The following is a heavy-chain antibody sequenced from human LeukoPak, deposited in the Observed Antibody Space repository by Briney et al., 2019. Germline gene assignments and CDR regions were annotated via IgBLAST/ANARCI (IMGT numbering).Heavy chain of an antibody. D-gene: IGHD3-16*01. CDR3: ARQFWGNTIDY. Sequence: GESLKISCKASGYIFTDYWISWVRQMPGKGLEWMGRIDPSDSYTNYSPSFQGHVTVSADKSISTAYLQWSSLKASDTAMCYCARQFWGNTIDYWGQGTLVTVSS. V-gene: IGHV5-10-1*01. CDR2: IDPSDSYT. CDR1: GYIFTDYW. J-gene: IGHJ4*02.